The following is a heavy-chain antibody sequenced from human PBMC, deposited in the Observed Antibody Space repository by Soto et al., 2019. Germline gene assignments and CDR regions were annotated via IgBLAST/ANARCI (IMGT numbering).Heavy chain of an antibody. CDR1: GFTFSSYS. Sequence: GGSLRLSCAASGFTFSSYSMNWVRQAPGKGLEWVSYISSSSSTIYYADSVKGRFTISRDNAKNSLYLQMNSLRAEDTAVYYCARDQWVLWFGEFPYYYYGMDVWGQGTTVTVSS. J-gene: IGHJ6*02. D-gene: IGHD3-10*01. V-gene: IGHV3-48*04. CDR3: ARDQWVLWFGEFPYYYYGMDV. CDR2: ISSSSSTI.